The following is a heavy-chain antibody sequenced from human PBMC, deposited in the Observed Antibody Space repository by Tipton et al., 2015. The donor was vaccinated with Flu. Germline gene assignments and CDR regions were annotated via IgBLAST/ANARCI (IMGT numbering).Heavy chain of an antibody. CDR1: GFTFNNYV. J-gene: IGHJ4*02. CDR2: ISYDGSNK. CDR3: ARGTRFDY. Sequence: SLRLSCAASGFTFNNYVMYWVRQAPGKGLEWVAVISYDGSNKYYTDSVKGRFTSSRDNSKNTLYLQMSSLRPEDTAVYYCARGTRFDYWGQGTLVTVSS. V-gene: IGHV3-30-3*01.